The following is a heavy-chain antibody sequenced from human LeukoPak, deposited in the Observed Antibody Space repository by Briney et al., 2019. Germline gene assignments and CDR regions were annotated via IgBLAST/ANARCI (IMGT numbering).Heavy chain of an antibody. V-gene: IGHV3-23*01. CDR3: ARSIDVTYYYYGMDV. CDR2: ISGSGGST. Sequence: PGGSLRLSCAASGFTFSNYGMSWVRQAPGKGLEWVSAISGSGGSTYYADSVKGRFTISRDNSKNTLYLQMNSLRAEDTAVYYCARSIDVTYYYYGMDVWGQGTTVTVSS. J-gene: IGHJ6*02. CDR1: GFTFSNYG. D-gene: IGHD2/OR15-2a*01.